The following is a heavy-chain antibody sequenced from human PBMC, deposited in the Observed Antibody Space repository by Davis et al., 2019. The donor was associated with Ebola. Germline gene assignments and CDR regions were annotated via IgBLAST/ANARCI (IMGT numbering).Heavy chain of an antibody. CDR2: ISWNGGSR. Sequence: GGSLRLSCAASGFTFDDYTMHWVRQVPGKGLEWVSLISWNGGSRSYADSVKGRFTISRDNTKNFLFLQMTSLRSADSALYFCVKEGRGSYYGFDPWGQGTQVIVSS. CDR1: GFTFDDYT. CDR3: VKEGRGSYYGFDP. D-gene: IGHD1-26*01. J-gene: IGHJ5*02. V-gene: IGHV3-43*01.